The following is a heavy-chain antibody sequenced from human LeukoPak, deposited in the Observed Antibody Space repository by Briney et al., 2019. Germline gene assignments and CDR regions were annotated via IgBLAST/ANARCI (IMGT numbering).Heavy chain of an antibody. J-gene: IGHJ6*03. D-gene: IGHD4-17*01. Sequence: SETLSLTCAVYGGSFSDYYWIWIRRSPGKGLEWLGQINHSGSANYNPSPKSRITISVDSSKNQFSLELTSVTAADTAVYYCARQGASYGDYVWGYYYMDVWGRGTTVTVSS. CDR3: ARQGASYGDYVWGYYYMDV. CDR2: INHSGSA. V-gene: IGHV4-34*01. CDR1: GGSFSDYY.